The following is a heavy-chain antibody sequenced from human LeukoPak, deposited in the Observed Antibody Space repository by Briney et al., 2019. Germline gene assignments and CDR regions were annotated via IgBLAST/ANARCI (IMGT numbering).Heavy chain of an antibody. CDR2: VHYSGST. D-gene: IGHD6-19*01. CDR1: GGSISSSSYY. J-gene: IGHJ4*02. V-gene: IGHV4-39*07. Sequence: PSETLSLTCTVSGGSISSSSYYWGWIRQSPETGLEWIGSVHYSGSTYYNPSLNSRVTISVDTSKNQFSLKLTSVTAADTAVYYCCGSGWFAGPFGYWGQGTLVTVSS. CDR3: CGSGWFAGPFGY.